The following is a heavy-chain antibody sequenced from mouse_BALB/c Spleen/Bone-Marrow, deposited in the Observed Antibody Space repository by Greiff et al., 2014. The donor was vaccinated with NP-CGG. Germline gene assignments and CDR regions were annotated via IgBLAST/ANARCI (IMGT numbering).Heavy chain of an antibody. Sequence: VQFQQSGPGLVQPSQSLSITCTVSGFSLTSYGVHWVRQPPGKGLEWLGVIWSGGNTDYNATFISRLSISKDNFKSRVFFKMNSLQADDTAIYYCAGAYYRYAMDYWVQGTSVTVSS. CDR1: GFSLTSYG. CDR2: IWSGGNT. CDR3: AGAYYRYAMDY. V-gene: IGHV2-4*02. D-gene: IGHD2-14*01. J-gene: IGHJ4*01.